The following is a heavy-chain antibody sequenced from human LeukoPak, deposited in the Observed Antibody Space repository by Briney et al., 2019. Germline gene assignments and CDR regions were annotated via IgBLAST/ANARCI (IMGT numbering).Heavy chain of an antibody. Sequence: QPGGSLRLSCAASGFTFSSYEMNWVRQAPGKGLEWVSYISSSGSTIYYADSVKGRFTISRDNAKNSLYLQMNSLRAEDTAVYYCARDAYPVTYYDFWSGYFPPYYYYGMDVWGQGTTVTVSS. J-gene: IGHJ6*02. D-gene: IGHD3-3*01. CDR3: ARDAYPVTYYDFWSGYFPPYYYYGMDV. CDR2: ISSSGSTI. V-gene: IGHV3-48*03. CDR1: GFTFSSYE.